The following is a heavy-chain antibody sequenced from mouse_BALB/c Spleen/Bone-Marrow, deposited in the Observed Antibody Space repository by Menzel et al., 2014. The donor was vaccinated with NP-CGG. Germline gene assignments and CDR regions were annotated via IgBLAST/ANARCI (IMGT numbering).Heavy chain of an antibody. J-gene: IGHJ2*01. CDR3: TRSRGNWDDFDY. Sequence: EVQLVESGGGLVQPGGSRKLSCAASGFTFSSFGMHWVRQIPEKGLEWVAYISTGSSFIFYADTVKGRFTISRDNPKNTLFLQMTSLRSEDTAMYYCTRSRGNWDDFDYWGQGTTLTVSS. CDR2: ISTGSSFI. D-gene: IGHD4-1*01. V-gene: IGHV5-17*02. CDR1: GFTFSSFG.